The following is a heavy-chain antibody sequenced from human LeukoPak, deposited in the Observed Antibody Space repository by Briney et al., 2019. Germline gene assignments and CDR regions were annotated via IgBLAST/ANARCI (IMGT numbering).Heavy chain of an antibody. CDR2: IIPIFGTA. J-gene: IGHJ4*02. Sequence: GASVTVSCTASGGTFSSYAIGWVRQAPGQGLEWMGGIIPIFGTANYAQKFQGRVTITADESTSTAYMELSSLRSEDTAMYYCARDLFARGVAADYWGQGTLVTVSS. CDR3: ARDLFARGVAADY. V-gene: IGHV1-69*13. D-gene: IGHD6-19*01. CDR1: GGTFSSYA.